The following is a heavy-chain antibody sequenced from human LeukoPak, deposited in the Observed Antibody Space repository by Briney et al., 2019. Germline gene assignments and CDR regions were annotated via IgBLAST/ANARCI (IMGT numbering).Heavy chain of an antibody. CDR1: GYTFTNYY. D-gene: IGHD1-26*01. CDR2: ITPSGGST. V-gene: IGHV1-46*01. Sequence: GASVNVSCKASGYTFTNYYMHWVQQAPGQGLEWLGLITPSGGSTWYAQKFQGRVTMTRDMSTSTDYMELSSLRSEDTAVYYCARDNSVGDYAWWFDPWGQGTLVTVSS. CDR3: ARDNSVGDYAWWFDP. J-gene: IGHJ5*02.